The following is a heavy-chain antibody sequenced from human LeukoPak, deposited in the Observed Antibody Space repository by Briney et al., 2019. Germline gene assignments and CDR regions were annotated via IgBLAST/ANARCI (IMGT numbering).Heavy chain of an antibody. V-gene: IGHV3-33*01. Sequence: GNSLRLSCAASGFTFSSSGMHWVRQAPGKGLVWVAVIWYDGSNRYYADPVKGRFTVSRDNSKNTLYLQMNSLRAEDTAVYYCARAKGVSTGYRPTDYWGQGTLVTVSS. CDR2: IWYDGSNR. CDR1: GFTFSSSG. CDR3: ARAKGVSTGYRPTDY. D-gene: IGHD3-22*01. J-gene: IGHJ4*02.